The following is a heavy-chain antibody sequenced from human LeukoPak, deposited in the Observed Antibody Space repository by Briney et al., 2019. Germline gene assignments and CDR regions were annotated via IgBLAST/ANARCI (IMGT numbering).Heavy chain of an antibody. D-gene: IGHD4-17*01. V-gene: IGHV1-2*06. CDR3: ARSPDYGDGY. CDR2: INPNSRGT. Sequence: DWMELINPNSRGTNYAQNFQGRVTMTRDTSISTAYMELSRLRSDHTAVYYCARSPDYGDGYWGQGTLVTVSS. J-gene: IGHJ4*02.